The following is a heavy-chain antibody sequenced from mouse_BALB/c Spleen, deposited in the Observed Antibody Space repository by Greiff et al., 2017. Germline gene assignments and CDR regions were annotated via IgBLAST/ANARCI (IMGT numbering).Heavy chain of an antibody. CDR3: ALYDCGSSDFDY. CDR1: GFTFTSYY. V-gene: IGHV14-1*02. D-gene: IGHD1-1*01. Sequence: VQLQQPGAELVKPGASVKLSCKASGFTFTSYYMHWVKQRPEQGLEWIGWIDPENGNTIYDQKFQGKASITADTASNTADLQLSSLTSEDTAVEYCALYDCGSSDFDYWGQGTTVTVSA. J-gene: IGHJ2*01. CDR2: IDPENGNT.